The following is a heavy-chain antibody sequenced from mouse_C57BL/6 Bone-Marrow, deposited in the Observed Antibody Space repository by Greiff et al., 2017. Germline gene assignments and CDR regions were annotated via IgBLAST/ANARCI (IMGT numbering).Heavy chain of an antibody. Sequence: QVQLQQSGAELVKPGASVKLSCKASGYTFTEYTIHWVKQRSGQGLEWIGWFYPGSGSIKYNEKFKDKATLTADKSSSTVYMELSRLKSEDSAVYFCARHEEEVSSYPAWFAYWGQGTLVTVSA. CDR2: FYPGSGSI. J-gene: IGHJ3*01. CDR1: GYTFTEYT. V-gene: IGHV1-62-2*01. D-gene: IGHD1-1*01. CDR3: ARHEEEVSSYPAWFAY.